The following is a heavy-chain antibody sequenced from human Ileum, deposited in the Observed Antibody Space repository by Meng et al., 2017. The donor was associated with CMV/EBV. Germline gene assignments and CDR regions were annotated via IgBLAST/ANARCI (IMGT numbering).Heavy chain of an antibody. J-gene: IGHJ4*02. Sequence: QLMESGPGLVNPSETLSLTCIVSGDSSRGYHWTWIRKPAGKGLEWIGRLRTSGTTDHNPSLKSRVTLSIDTSKNQFSLKLNSVTAADTAVYYCGRAGARGVPVDMWGQGTLVTVSS. CDR2: LRTSGTT. CDR3: GRAGARGVPVDM. CDR1: GDSSRGYH. V-gene: IGHV4-4*07. D-gene: IGHD3-10*01.